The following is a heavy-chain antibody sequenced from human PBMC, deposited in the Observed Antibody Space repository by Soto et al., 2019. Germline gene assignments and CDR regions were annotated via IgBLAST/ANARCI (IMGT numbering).Heavy chain of an antibody. D-gene: IGHD3-10*01. CDR1: GFTFSSFW. CDR3: ARDRLGALDY. CDR2: IKNDASER. V-gene: IGHV3-7*01. J-gene: IGHJ4*02. Sequence: GGSLRLSCAPSGFTFSSFWMAWVRQAPGKGLEWVANIKNDASERHHADSVTGRFTISRDNIKNSLFLQMNSLRVEDTAVYYCARDRLGALDYWGQGILVTVSS.